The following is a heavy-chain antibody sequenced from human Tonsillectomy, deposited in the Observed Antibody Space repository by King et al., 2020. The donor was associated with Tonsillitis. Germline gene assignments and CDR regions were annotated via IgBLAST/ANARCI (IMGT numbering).Heavy chain of an antibody. D-gene: IGHD6-19*01. J-gene: IGHJ2*01. Sequence: QLQESGPGLVKPSETLSLICSVSGDSIKSYYWNWIRQSPGKGLEWIGYIYHSGSTKYNPSLRSRVTMSVDTSKNQFSLKLNSVTAADTAVYYCARRLEHSSGWYNWYFDLWGHGTLVSVSS. CDR1: GDSIKSYY. V-gene: IGHV4-59*08. CDR2: IYHSGST. CDR3: ARRLEHSSGWYNWYFDL.